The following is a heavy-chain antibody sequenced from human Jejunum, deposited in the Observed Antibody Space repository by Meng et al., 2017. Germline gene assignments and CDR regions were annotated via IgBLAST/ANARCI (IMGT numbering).Heavy chain of an antibody. CDR1: RCTFRHYD. Sequence: ATRCTFRHYDMNWVRQAPGKGLEWVASIRGSGGSTWYADSLKGRFTIYRVNSKNNVHLQMNSLKAEDTALYYCARVINSGYGSIDYWGQGTLVTVSS. J-gene: IGHJ4*02. D-gene: IGHD5-12*01. CDR3: ARVINSGYGSIDY. CDR2: IRGSGGST. V-gene: IGHV3-23*01.